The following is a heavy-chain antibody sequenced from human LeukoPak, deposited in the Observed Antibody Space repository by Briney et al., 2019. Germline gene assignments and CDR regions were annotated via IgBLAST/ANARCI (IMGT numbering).Heavy chain of an antibody. CDR2: VRYSGT. D-gene: IGHD1-1*01. Sequence: PSDPLSLPCTVSGHSISYYYWSWLRQPPGQGLEWIGYVRYSGTNYNPSLKSRVTISVDTSKNQFSLKLSSLTATDTAVYYCARHPALERVDYWGLGTLVTVS. CDR3: ARHPALERVDY. J-gene: IGHJ4*02. CDR1: GHSISYYY. V-gene: IGHV4-59*08.